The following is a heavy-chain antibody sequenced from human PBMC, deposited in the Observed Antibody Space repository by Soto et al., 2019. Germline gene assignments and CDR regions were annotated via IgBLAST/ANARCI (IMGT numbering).Heavy chain of an antibody. CDR3: ARDKYSYGYAVKGYYYGMDV. CDR2: IWYDGSNK. CDR1: GFTFSSYG. V-gene: IGHV3-33*01. J-gene: IGHJ6*02. D-gene: IGHD5-18*01. Sequence: GGSLRLSCAASGFTFSSYGMHWVRQAPGKGLEWVAVIWYDGSNKYYADSVKGRFTISRDNSKNTLYLQMNSLRAEETAVYYCARDKYSYGYAVKGYYYGMDVWGQGTTVTVSS.